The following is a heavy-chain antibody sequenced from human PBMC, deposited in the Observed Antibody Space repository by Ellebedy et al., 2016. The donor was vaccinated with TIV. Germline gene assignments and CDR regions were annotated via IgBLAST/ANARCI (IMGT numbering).Heavy chain of an antibody. J-gene: IGHJ6*02. CDR2: MNPNSGNT. V-gene: IGHV1-8*01. CDR1: GYTFTSYD. Sequence: ASVKVSXKASGYTFTSYDINWVRQATGQGLEWMGWMNPNSGNTGYAQKFQGRVTMTRNTSISTAYMELSSLRSEDTAVYYCARDDILTGFNGMDVWGQGTTVTVSS. D-gene: IGHD3-9*01. CDR3: ARDDILTGFNGMDV.